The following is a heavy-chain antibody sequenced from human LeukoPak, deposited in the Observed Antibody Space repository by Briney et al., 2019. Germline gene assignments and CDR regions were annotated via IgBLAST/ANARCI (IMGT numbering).Heavy chain of an antibody. CDR3: TTYGYFGNDAFDI. CDR1: GFTFRSYS. CDR2: INSSSSYI. D-gene: IGHD3-9*01. J-gene: IGHJ3*02. V-gene: IGHV3-21*01. Sequence: GSSLRLSCEDSGFTFRSYSMIKVSQAPGKGLELVSFINSSSSYIYYAESVKGRFTISRDNGKNSLYLQMNSLRADETAVYYCTTYGYFGNDAFDIWGQGTMVNVSS.